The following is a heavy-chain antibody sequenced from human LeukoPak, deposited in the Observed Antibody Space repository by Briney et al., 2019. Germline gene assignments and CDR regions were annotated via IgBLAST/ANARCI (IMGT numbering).Heavy chain of an antibody. V-gene: IGHV3-23*01. CDR3: VKGSTTSRPYYFDH. Sequence: GGSLRLSCAASGFTFSSYAMSWVRQTPEKGLEWVAAITDSGGDTFHADSVKGRFAISRANSRDTLYLQMNSLRVEDTAVYYCVKGSTTSRPYYFDHWGQGALVTVSS. J-gene: IGHJ4*02. D-gene: IGHD1-1*01. CDR1: GFTFSSYA. CDR2: ITDSGGDT.